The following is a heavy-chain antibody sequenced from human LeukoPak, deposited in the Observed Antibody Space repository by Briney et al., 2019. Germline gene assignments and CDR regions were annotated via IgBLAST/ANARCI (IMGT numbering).Heavy chain of an antibody. V-gene: IGHV1-18*01. CDR3: ARVAVVVPAAPYYFDY. D-gene: IGHD2-2*01. CDR1: GYTFTNYG. J-gene: IGHJ4*02. CDR2: ISAYTGNT. Sequence: GASVKVSCKSSGYTFTNYGLGWVRQAPGQGLEWMGWISAYTGNTDYVRKFQGRVTMTTDRSTSTAYMELRSLRSDDTAVYYCARVAVVVPAAPYYFDYWGQGTLVTVSS.